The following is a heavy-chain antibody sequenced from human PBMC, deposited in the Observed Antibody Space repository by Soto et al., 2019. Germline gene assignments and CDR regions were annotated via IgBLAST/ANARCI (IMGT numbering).Heavy chain of an antibody. CDR1: GGTFSDFA. V-gene: IGHV1-69*06. CDR3: ASDRRQLRSGKVSFNGMDV. J-gene: IGHJ6*01. Sequence: QVQLVQSGAEIRKPGSSLSVSCKASGGTFSDFAFSWVRQAPGQGLEWMGGIVPRFGSPNYAQKFGGRVTISAATSTSTVYMEVSRLRFDDTAVSFRASDRRQLRSGKVSFNGMDVWGQGTRLTVSS. CDR2: IVPRFGSP. D-gene: IGHD3-3*01.